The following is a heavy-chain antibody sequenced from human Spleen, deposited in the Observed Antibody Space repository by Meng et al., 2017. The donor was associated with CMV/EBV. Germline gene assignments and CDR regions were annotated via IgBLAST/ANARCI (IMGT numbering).Heavy chain of an antibody. CDR3: ARVGYCSSPNCYTGAFDI. CDR2: MRSTGGDI. CDR1: GFTFSAYS. V-gene: IGHV3-21*01. J-gene: IGHJ3*02. Sequence: GESLKISCAGSGFTFSAYSMNWVRQAPGKGLEWVSSMRSTGGDIYYADSVKGRFTISRDNAKNSLYLQMNSLRAEDTAVYYCARVGYCSSPNCYTGAFDIWGQGTMVTVSS. D-gene: IGHD2-2*02.